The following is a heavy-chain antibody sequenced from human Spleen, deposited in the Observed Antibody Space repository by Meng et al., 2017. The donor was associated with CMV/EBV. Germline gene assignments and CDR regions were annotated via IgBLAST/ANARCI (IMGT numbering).Heavy chain of an antibody. CDR3: ARERTGTYSSYGMDV. J-gene: IGHJ6*02. V-gene: IGHV3-30*03. CDR1: GFTFSAYA. D-gene: IGHD1-1*01. CDR2: ISYDGNNK. Sequence: GESLKISCAASGFTFSAYAMNWVRQAPGKGLEWVAFISYDGNNKYHSDSLKGRFTISRDNSENTLYLQMNSLSPDDTAVYYCARERTGTYSSYGMDVWGQGTTVTVSS.